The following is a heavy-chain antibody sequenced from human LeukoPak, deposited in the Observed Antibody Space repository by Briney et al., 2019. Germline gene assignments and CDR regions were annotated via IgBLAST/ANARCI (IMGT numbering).Heavy chain of an antibody. J-gene: IGHJ6*01. CDR1: GFTFSSYS. CDR2: IISSSRTI. CDR3: ARPNTRGDYGMDV. V-gene: IGHV3-48*02. D-gene: IGHD2-21*01. Sequence: QPGGSLRLSCVASGFTFSSYSMNWVRQAPGKGLEWVSYIISSSRTIHYADSVKGRFTISRDNAKNSLYLQMNSLRDEDTAVYYCARPNTRGDYGMDVWGQGTTVTVSS.